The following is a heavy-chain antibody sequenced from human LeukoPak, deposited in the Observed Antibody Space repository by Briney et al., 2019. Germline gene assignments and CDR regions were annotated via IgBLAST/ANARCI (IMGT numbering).Heavy chain of an antibody. Sequence: GGSLRLSCAASGFTFSSYAMHWVRQAPGKGLEWVAVISYDGSNKYYADSVKGRFTISRDNSKNTLYLQMNSLSAEDTAVYYCARDYGGNFWFDPWGQGTLVTVSS. CDR3: ARDYGGNFWFDP. V-gene: IGHV3-30*01. CDR2: ISYDGSNK. J-gene: IGHJ5*02. CDR1: GFTFSSYA. D-gene: IGHD4-23*01.